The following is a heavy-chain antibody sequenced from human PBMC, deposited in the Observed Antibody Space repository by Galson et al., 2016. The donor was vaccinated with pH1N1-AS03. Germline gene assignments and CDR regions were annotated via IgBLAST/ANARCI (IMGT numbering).Heavy chain of an antibody. J-gene: IGHJ3*02. CDR1: GLTFSTYA. V-gene: IGHV3-30*04. CDR2: IVSDGSNK. CDR3: AREGGRLRGYSYDI. Sequence: SLRLSCAASGLTFSTYAMHWVRQAPGKGLEWVAIIVSDGSNKNYGDSVKGRFTISRDNSNNTLYLQMNSLRVEDTAVYYCAREGGRLRGYSYDIWGQGTLVTVSS. D-gene: IGHD5-18*01.